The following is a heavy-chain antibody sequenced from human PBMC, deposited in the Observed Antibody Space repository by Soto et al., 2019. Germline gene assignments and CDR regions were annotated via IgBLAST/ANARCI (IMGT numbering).Heavy chain of an antibody. V-gene: IGHV4-34*01. Sequence: QVQLQQWGAGLLKPSETLSLTCAVSGGSLSGYYWSWIRQPPGKGLEWIGEINHPVTTNYTASLKSRVAPSGDTTKTQIPLKMTSKTAADTAVYFCARGIRRGRVGNGFDPWGQGTLVTVSS. CDR2: INHPVTT. J-gene: IGHJ5*02. CDR3: ARGIRRGRVGNGFDP. CDR1: GGSLSGYY. D-gene: IGHD3-10*01.